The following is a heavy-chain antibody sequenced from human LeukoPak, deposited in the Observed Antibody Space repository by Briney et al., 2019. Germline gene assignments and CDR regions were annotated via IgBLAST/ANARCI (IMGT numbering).Heavy chain of an antibody. Sequence: GGSLRLSCAASGFRFSDYYMSWIRQAPGKGLEWVSSISRGGNSKYSADSVKGRFTISRDNAKNSLDLQMDSLRPEDTAVYYCARDQFLDSWGQGTLVTVSS. CDR1: GFRFSDYY. CDR3: ARDQFLDS. V-gene: IGHV3-11*04. J-gene: IGHJ4*02. CDR2: ISRGGNSK.